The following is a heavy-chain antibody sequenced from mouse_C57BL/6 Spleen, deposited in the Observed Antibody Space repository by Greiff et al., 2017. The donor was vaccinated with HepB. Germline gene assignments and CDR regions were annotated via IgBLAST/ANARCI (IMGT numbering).Heavy chain of an antibody. CDR2: ISDGGSYT. D-gene: IGHD2-4*01. J-gene: IGHJ3*01. Sequence: EVKLVESGGGLVKPGGSLKLSCAASGFTFSSYAMSWVRQTPEKRLEWVATISDGGSYTYYPDNVKGRFTISRDNAKNNLYLQMSHLKSEDTAMYYCARGGLYDYDAGAWFAYWGQGTLVTVSA. CDR1: GFTFSSYA. CDR3: ARGGLYDYDAGAWFAY. V-gene: IGHV5-4*03.